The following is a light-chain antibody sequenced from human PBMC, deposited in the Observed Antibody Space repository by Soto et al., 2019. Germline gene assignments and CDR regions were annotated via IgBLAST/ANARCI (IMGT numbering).Light chain of an antibody. V-gene: IGKV3-20*01. CDR3: QQYESSPLT. CDR2: RAS. Sequence: EIVLTQSPDTLSLSPGERATLSCRASQSVSSSFLAWYHQKPGQAPRLLIYRASSRATGIPDRFTGSGSGTSFTLTISKLEPEDFAVYYGQQYESSPLTFGGGTKVVIK. J-gene: IGKJ4*01. CDR1: QSVSSSF.